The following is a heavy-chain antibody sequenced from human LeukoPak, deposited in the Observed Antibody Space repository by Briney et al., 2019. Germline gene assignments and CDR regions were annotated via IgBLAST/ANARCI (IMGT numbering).Heavy chain of an antibody. CDR2: ISSSSSYI. CDR3: AISHSGSYYYFDY. D-gene: IGHD1-26*01. V-gene: IGHV3-21*01. Sequence: GGSLRLSCAASGFTSSSYSMNWVRQAPGKGLEWVSSISSSSSYIYYADSVKGRFTISRDNAKNSLYLQMNSLRAGDTAVYYCAISHSGSYYYFDYWGRGTLVTVSS. J-gene: IGHJ4*02. CDR1: GFTSSSYS.